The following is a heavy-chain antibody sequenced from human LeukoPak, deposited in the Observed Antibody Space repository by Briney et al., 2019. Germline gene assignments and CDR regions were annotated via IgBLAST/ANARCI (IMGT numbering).Heavy chain of an antibody. CDR1: GFTFSDYY. Sequence: GGSLRLSCAASGFTFSDYYMTWFRQAPGKGLEWVSYISGGSSYTNFADSVKGRFTISRDNAKNSLCLQMNSLRAEDTAVYYCARVSLLDDGGLGDYWGQGTLVTVSS. D-gene: IGHD4-23*01. CDR3: ARVSLLDDGGLGDY. J-gene: IGHJ4*02. V-gene: IGHV3-11*06. CDR2: ISGGSSYT.